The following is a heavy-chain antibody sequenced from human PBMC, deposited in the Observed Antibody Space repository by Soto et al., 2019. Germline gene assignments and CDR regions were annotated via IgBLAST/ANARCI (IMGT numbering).Heavy chain of an antibody. CDR3: AREYCSSTSCLNWFVP. V-gene: IGHV3-48*01. Sequence: EVQLVESGGGLVQPGGSLRLSCAASGFTFSSYSMNWVRQAPGKGLEWVSYISSSSSTIYYADSVKGRFTISRDNAKNSLYLQMNSLRAEDTAVYYCAREYCSSTSCLNWFVPWGQGTLVTVSS. CDR1: GFTFSSYS. CDR2: ISSSSSTI. J-gene: IGHJ5*02. D-gene: IGHD2-2*01.